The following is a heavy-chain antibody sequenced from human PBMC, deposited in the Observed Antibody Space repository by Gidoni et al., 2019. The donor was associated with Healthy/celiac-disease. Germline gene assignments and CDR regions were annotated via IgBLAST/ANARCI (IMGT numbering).Heavy chain of an antibody. J-gene: IGHJ4*02. CDR1: GFTFGYYA. CDR2: IRSKAYGGTT. CDR3: TSSYFDCLHTAIDY. V-gene: IGHV3-49*03. D-gene: IGHD3-9*01. Sequence: EVQLVECGGGLVQPGRYLNPSCNPSGFTFGYYAMRWFRQAPGTGLVWVGFIRSKAYGGTTEYAASVKGRFTISRDDSKSIAYLQMNSLNTEDTAVYYCTSSYFDCLHTAIDYWGQGTLVTVSS.